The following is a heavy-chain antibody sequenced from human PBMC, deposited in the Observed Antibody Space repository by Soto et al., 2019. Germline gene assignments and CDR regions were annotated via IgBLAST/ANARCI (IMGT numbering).Heavy chain of an antibody. Sequence: SETLFLTCTVSGGSMRNYFWTWIRQPPGKGLEWIGYIHYSGTTSFFPSYNPSLRSRVTISEDTSKNQFSLKLLSVTTADTAVYFCAAGEASSRNLAPFYLDFWGQGTLVTV. CDR2: IHYSGTT. CDR1: GGSMRNYF. V-gene: IGHV4-59*01. J-gene: IGHJ4*02. D-gene: IGHD6-13*01. CDR3: AAGEASSRNLAPFYLDF.